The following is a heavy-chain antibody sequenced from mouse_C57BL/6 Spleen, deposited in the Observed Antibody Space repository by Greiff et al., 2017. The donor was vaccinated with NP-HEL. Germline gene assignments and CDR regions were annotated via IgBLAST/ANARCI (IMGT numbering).Heavy chain of an antibody. CDR3: ARYRITTALMDY. V-gene: IGHV1-26*01. J-gene: IGHJ4*01. CDR1: GYTFTDYY. D-gene: IGHD1-1*01. CDR2: INPNNGGT. Sequence: EVQLQQSGPELVKPGASVKISCKASGYTFTDYYMNWVKQSHGKSLEWIGDINPNNGGTSYNQKFKGKATLTVDKSSSTAYMELRSLTSEDSAVYYCARYRITTALMDYWGQGTSVTVSS.